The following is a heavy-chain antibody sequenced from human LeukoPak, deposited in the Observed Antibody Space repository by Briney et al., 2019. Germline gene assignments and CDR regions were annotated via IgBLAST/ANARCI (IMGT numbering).Heavy chain of an antibody. CDR1: GYTFPNYD. D-gene: IGHD3/OR15-3a*01. CDR2: MNFNSGNT. J-gene: IGHJ3*02. Sequence: ASVKVSCKASGYTFPNYDINWVRQATGQGLEWMGWMNFNSGNTGYAQKFQGSVTMTRNTAISTIYMELSSLKSEDTAIYYCAKVGLGNTAIHIWGQGTMVTVSS. V-gene: IGHV1-8*01. CDR3: AKVGLGNTAIHI.